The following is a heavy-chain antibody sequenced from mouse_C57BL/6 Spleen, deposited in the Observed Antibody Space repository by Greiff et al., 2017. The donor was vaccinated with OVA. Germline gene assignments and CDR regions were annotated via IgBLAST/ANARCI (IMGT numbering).Heavy chain of an antibody. D-gene: IGHD2-10*02. CDR3: ARYRYGNYPPYAMDY. CDR1: GYTFTDYY. Sequence: VQLQQSGPVLVKPGASVKMSCKASGYTFTDYYMNWVKQSHGKSLEWIGVINPYNGGTSYNQKFKGKATLTVDKSSSTAYMELNSLTSEDSAVYYCARYRYGNYPPYAMDYWGQGTSVTVSS. V-gene: IGHV1-19*01. CDR2: INPYNGGT. J-gene: IGHJ4*01.